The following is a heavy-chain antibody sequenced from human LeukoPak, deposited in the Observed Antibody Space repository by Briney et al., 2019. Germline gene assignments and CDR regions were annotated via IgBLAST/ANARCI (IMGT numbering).Heavy chain of an antibody. CDR2: INPNSGGT. CDR3: ARDLVDLTLVANWFDP. CDR1: GYTFTGYY. J-gene: IGHJ5*02. V-gene: IGHV1-2*02. Sequence: GASVKVSCKASGYTFTGYYMHWVRQAPGQGLEWMGWINPNSGGTNYAQKFQGRVTMTRDTSISTAYMELSRLRSDDTAVHYCARDLVDLTLVANWFDPWGQGTLVTVSS. D-gene: IGHD1-14*01.